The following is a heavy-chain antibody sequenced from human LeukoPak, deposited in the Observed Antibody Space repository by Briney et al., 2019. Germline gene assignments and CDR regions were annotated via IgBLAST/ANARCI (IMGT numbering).Heavy chain of an antibody. J-gene: IGHJ4*02. CDR3: AKGGPSVRFLEWLFTD. Sequence: QTGGSLRLPCAASGFTFTSHAMSWVRQAPGKGLQWVSTITWSGDTTYCADSVKGQFTISRDNSKNTLYLQMSSLRAEDSAVYYCAKGGPSVRFLEWLFTDWGQGTLVTVSS. CDR1: GFTFTSHA. D-gene: IGHD3-3*01. CDR2: ITWSGDTT. V-gene: IGHV3-23*01.